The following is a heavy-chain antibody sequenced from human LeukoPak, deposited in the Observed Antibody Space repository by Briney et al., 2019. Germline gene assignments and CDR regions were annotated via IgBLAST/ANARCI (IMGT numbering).Heavy chain of an antibody. CDR2: IFYSGST. V-gene: IGHV4-59*01. CDR3: ARERYSSSWYIDY. D-gene: IGHD6-13*01. J-gene: IGHJ4*02. Sequence: SETLSLTCTVSGGSISSDYWCWIRQPPGEGLEWIGYIFYSGSTNYNSSLKSRVTISVDTSKNQFSLKLSSVTAADTAVYYCARERYSSSWYIDYWGQGTLVTVSS. CDR1: GGSISSDY.